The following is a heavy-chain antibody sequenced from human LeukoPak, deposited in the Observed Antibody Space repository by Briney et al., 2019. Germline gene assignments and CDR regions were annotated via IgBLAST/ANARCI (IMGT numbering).Heavy chain of an antibody. CDR3: ARWRREDTANQQWVPFDY. V-gene: IGHV1-2*02. CDR2: INPNSGGT. Sequence: ASVTVSCKASGYTFIGYQMHWVRQPAGQGLEWMGWINPNSGGTNYAHKLQGRVTMTRDTSISTAYMELSRLRSDDTGVYYCARWRREDTANQQWVPFDYWGQGTLVTVSP. J-gene: IGHJ4*02. D-gene: IGHD5-18*01. CDR1: GYTFIGYQ.